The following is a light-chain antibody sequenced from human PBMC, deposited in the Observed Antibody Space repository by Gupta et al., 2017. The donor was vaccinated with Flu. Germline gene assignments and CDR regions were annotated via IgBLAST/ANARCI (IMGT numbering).Light chain of an antibody. CDR3: QQDDTAPYT. CDR2: WAS. J-gene: IGKJ2*01. V-gene: IGKV4-1*01. CDR1: QSVLYSSNNKNY. Sequence: SLGERATINCKSRQSVLYSSNNKNYLAWYQQKPGQPPKLLIYWASTRESGVPDRFSGSGSGTDFTLTISSLQAEDVAVYYCQQDDTAPYTFGQGTKLEIK.